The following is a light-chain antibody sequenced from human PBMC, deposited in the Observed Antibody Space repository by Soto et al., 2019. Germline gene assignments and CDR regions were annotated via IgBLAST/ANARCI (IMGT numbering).Light chain of an antibody. Sequence: EIVLTQSPGTLSLSPGERATLSCRASQSVSSSYLAWYQQKPGQAPRLLIYGASSRATGIPDRFSGSGSGTAFTLPISRLEPEDFAVYYCQQYGSSSYTFGQGTKLEIK. V-gene: IGKV3-20*01. CDR3: QQYGSSSYT. CDR2: GAS. J-gene: IGKJ2*01. CDR1: QSVSSSY.